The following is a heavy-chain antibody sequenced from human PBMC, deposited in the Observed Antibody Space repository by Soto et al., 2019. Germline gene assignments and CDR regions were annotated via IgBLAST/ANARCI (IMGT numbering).Heavy chain of an antibody. D-gene: IGHD1-1*01. J-gene: IGHJ6*02. CDR2: ITYDGTYA. CDR1: GFVFRDFG. Sequence: QVQLVESGGGVVQPGKSLRLSCEGSGFVFRDFGMYWVRQAPGQGLEWVALITYDGTYAHYVSAVKGRFTISRDEDRDTVSLQMDSLRPEDSGIYYCAKARCANNWANCYGLHVWGQGTTGTVSS. V-gene: IGHV3-30*18. CDR3: AKARCANNWANCYGLHV.